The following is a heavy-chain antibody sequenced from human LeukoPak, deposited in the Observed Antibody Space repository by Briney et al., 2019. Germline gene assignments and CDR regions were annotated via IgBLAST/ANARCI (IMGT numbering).Heavy chain of an antibody. CDR1: GFTFSDYW. V-gene: IGHV3-74*01. Sequence: PGGSLRLSCAASGFTFSDYWIHWVRQAPGKGLVWVSRINTDGSITNYADSVKGRFSISRDNAKNTLYLQMNSLRAEDTAVYYCARDLAAAADFDYWGQGTLVTVSS. J-gene: IGHJ4*02. CDR3: ARDLAAAADFDY. D-gene: IGHD6-13*01. CDR2: INTDGSIT.